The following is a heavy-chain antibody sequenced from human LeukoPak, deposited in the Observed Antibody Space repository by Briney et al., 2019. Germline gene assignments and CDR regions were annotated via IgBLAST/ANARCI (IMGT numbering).Heavy chain of an antibody. CDR1: GFTFSSYW. J-gene: IGHJ4*02. CDR2: IKQDGSEK. Sequence: PGGSLRLSRAASGFTFSSYWTSWVRQAPGKGLEWVANIKQDGSEKYYVDSVKGRFTISRDNAKNSLYLQMNSLRAEDTAVYYCSSRRYYFDYWGQGTLVTVSS. V-gene: IGHV3-7*01. CDR3: SSRRYYFDY.